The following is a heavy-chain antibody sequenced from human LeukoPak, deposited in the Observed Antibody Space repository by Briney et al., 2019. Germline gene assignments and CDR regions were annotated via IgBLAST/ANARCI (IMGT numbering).Heavy chain of an antibody. V-gene: IGHV3-15*01. CDR2: IKSKTDGGTT. Sequence: GGSLRLSCAASGFTFSNAWMSWVRQAPGKGLEWVGRIKSKTDGGTTDYAAPVKGRFTISRDDSKNTLYLQMNSLKTEDTAVYYCTTDLLGIRRGRTRFDYWGQGTLVTVSS. J-gene: IGHJ4*02. CDR3: TTDLLGIRRGRTRFDY. D-gene: IGHD3-16*01. CDR1: GFTFSNAW.